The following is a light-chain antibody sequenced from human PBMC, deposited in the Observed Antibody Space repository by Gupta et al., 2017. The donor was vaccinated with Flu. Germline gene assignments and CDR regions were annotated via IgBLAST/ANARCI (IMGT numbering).Light chain of an antibody. V-gene: IGKV1-5*03. CDR2: KAS. CDR3: QQYNSYPPT. J-gene: IGKJ4*01. CDR1: QSIGNW. Sequence: DIQMTQSPSTLSASVGDRVTVTCRASQSIGNWLALYQQKPGKAPKLLIYKASSLEYEVPSRFSGSGSGTEFTLTISGLQPDDLGTYYCQQYNSYPPTFGGGTKVEIK.